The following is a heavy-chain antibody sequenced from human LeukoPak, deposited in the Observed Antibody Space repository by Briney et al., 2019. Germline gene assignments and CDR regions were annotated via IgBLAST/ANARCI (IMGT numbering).Heavy chain of an antibody. CDR1: GFTFSSYG. V-gene: IGHV3-33*01. CDR3: ARTYYYDAFDY. J-gene: IGHJ4*02. D-gene: IGHD3-22*01. Sequence: GGSLRLSCAASGFTFSSYGMHWVRQAPGKGLEWVAVIWYDGSNKYYADSVKGRFTISRDNSKNTLYLQMNSLRAEDTAVYYCARTYYYDAFDYWGQGTLVTVSS. CDR2: IWYDGSNK.